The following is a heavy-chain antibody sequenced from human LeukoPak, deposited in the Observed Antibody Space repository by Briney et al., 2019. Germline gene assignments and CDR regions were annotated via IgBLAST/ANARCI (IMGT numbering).Heavy chain of an antibody. J-gene: IGHJ6*02. CDR3: ARERRYCSGGSCYYYGMDV. CDR2: ISGSGGTT. Sequence: GGSLRLSCAASGFTFTSYAMSWVRQAPGKGLEWVSTISGSGGTTYYADSVKGRFTISRDNSKNTLSLQMNSLRAEDTAVYYCARERRYCSGGSCYYYGMDVWGQGTTVTVSS. D-gene: IGHD2-15*01. CDR1: GFTFTSYA. V-gene: IGHV3-23*01.